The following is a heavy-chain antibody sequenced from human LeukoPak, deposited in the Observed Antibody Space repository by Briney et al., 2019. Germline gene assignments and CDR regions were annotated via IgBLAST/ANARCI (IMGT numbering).Heavy chain of an antibody. CDR2: INPNSGGT. D-gene: IGHD6-6*01. CDR1: GYTFTGYY. CDR3: ARGDLSSIAARRWFDP. V-gene: IGHV1-2*04. Sequence: ASVKVSCKASGYTFTGYYMHWVRQAPGQGLEWMGWINPNSGGTNYAQKFQGWVTMTRDTSISTAYMELSRLRSDDTAVYYCARGDLSSIAARRWFDPWGQGTLVPVSS. J-gene: IGHJ5*02.